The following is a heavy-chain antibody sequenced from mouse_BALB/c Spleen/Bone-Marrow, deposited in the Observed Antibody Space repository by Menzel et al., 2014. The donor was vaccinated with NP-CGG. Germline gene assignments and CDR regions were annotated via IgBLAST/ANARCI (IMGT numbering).Heavy chain of an antibody. V-gene: IGHV1-5*01. Sequence: VQLQQSGTVLARPGASVKMSCKASGYSFTSYWMHWVKQRPGQGLEWIGAIYPGNINTSYNQKFKGKAKLTAVTSASTAYMELSSLTNEDSAVYYCTVSLTLYYFDYWGQGTTLTVPS. CDR1: GYSFTSYW. D-gene: IGHD5-1*01. CDR3: TVSLTLYYFDY. J-gene: IGHJ2*01. CDR2: IYPGNINT.